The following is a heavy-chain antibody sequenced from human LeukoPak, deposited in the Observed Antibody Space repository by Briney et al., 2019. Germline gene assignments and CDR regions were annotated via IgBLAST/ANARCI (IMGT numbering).Heavy chain of an antibody. CDR2: ISSSSSTI. J-gene: IGHJ5*02. V-gene: IGHV3-48*01. CDR1: GFTFSSYS. CDR3: ARVKGAPRNWFDP. D-gene: IGHD1-26*01. Sequence: LPGGSLRLSCAASGFTFSSYSMNWVRQAPGKGLEWVSYISSSSSTIYYADSVKGRFTISRDNAKNSLYLQMNSLRAEDTAVYYCARVKGAPRNWFDPWGQGTLVTVSS.